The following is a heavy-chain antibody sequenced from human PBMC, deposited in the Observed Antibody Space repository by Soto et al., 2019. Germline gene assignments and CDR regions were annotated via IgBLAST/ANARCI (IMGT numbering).Heavy chain of an antibody. V-gene: IGHV1-69*01. J-gene: IGHJ6*02. D-gene: IGHD2-2*01. CDR1: GGTFSSYA. CDR2: IIPIFGTA. Sequence: QVQLVQSGAEVKKPGSSVKVSCKASGGTFSSYAISWVRQAPGQGLEWMGGIIPIFGTANYAQKFQGRVTITADESTSTAYMELSSLRSEDTAVYYCARDIRYCSSTCCSNYYYYGMDVWGQGTTVTVSS. CDR3: ARDIRYCSSTCCSNYYYYGMDV.